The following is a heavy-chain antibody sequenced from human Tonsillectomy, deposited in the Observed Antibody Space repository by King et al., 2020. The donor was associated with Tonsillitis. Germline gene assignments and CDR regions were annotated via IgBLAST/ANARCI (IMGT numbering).Heavy chain of an antibody. D-gene: IGHD5-24*01. CDR1: GYNFTSYW. Sequence: VQLVESGAEMKKPGESLKISCKASGYNFTSYWIGWVRQMPGEGLEWMGIIYPDDSDTRYSPSFQGQVTISADKSISTAYLQWSSLKASDTAMYYCARLARGGYKFFNYWGQGTLVTVSS. CDR2: IYPDDSDT. J-gene: IGHJ4*02. V-gene: IGHV5-51*03. CDR3: ARLARGGYKFFNY.